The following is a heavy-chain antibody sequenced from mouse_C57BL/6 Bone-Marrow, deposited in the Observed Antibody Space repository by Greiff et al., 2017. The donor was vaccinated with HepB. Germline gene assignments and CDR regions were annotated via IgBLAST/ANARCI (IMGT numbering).Heavy chain of an antibody. Sequence: VQLQQSGAELVRPGASVTLSCKASGYTFTDYEMHWVKQTPVHGLEWIGAIDPGTGGTAYNQKFKGKAILTADKSSSTAYMELRSLTSEDSAVYYCTRSDDGYYRYWFAYWGQGTLVTVSA. CDR3: TRSDDGYYRYWFAY. CDR1: GYTFTDYE. V-gene: IGHV1-15*01. CDR2: IDPGTGGT. J-gene: IGHJ3*01. D-gene: IGHD2-3*01.